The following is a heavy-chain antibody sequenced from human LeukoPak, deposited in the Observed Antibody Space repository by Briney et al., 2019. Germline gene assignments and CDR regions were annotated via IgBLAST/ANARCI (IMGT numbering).Heavy chain of an antibody. D-gene: IGHD1-26*01. V-gene: IGHV6-1*01. CDR1: GDSFSSSSAA. CDR2: TYYRSKWYN. CDR3: ARDPELVHAFDI. Sequence: SQTLSLTCALSGDSFSSSSAAWNWLRQSPSRGLEWLGRTYYRSKWYNDYAVSVKSLITINPDTSKNQFSLKLNSVTPEDTAVYYCARDPELVHAFDIWGQGTTVTVSS. J-gene: IGHJ3*02.